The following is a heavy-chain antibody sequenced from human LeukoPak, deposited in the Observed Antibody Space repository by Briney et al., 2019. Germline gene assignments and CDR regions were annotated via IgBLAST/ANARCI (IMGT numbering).Heavy chain of an antibody. D-gene: IGHD1-14*01. V-gene: IGHV4-34*01. CDR2: INHSGST. Sequence: SETLSLTCAVYGVSFSGYYWSWLRQPPGKGLEWIGEINHSGSTNYNPSLKSRVTISVDTSKNQFSLQLSSVTAADTAVYYCARGPYRGFDYWGQGTLVTVSS. J-gene: IGHJ4*02. CDR1: GVSFSGYY. CDR3: ARGPYRGFDY.